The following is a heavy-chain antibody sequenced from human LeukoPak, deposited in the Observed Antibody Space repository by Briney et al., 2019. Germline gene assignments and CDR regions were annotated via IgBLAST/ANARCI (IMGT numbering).Heavy chain of an antibody. J-gene: IGHJ6*02. Sequence: GGSLRLSCAASGFSFSSYAMSWVRQAPGKGLEWVSAISGNGGSTYYADSVKGRFTISRDNSKNTLYLQMNSLRAEDTAVYYCAKKIDGFGETKYYYGMDVWGQGTTVTVSS. V-gene: IGHV3-23*01. CDR1: GFSFSSYA. CDR2: ISGNGGST. D-gene: IGHD3-10*01. CDR3: AKKIDGFGETKYYYGMDV.